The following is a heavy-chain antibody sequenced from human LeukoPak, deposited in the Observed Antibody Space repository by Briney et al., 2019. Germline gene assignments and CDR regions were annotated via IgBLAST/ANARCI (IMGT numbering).Heavy chain of an antibody. CDR3: ARGAGLRIYYFDY. CDR1: GYTFTSYA. Sequence: ASVTVSCTASGYTFTSYAMHWVRQAPGQRLEWMGWINAGNGNTKYPQKFQGRVTITRDTSASTAYMELSSLRSEATAVYYCARGAGLRIYYFDYWGQGTLVTVSS. J-gene: IGHJ4*02. CDR2: INAGNGNT. V-gene: IGHV1-3*01. D-gene: IGHD4-17*01.